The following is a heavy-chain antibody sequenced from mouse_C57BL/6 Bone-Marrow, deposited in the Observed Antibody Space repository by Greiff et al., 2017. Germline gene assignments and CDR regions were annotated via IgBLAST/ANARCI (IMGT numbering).Heavy chain of an antibody. CDR1: GYTFTSYD. CDR3: ERVIPLYYYGKDY. V-gene: IGHV1-85*01. D-gene: IGHD1-1*01. CDR2: IYPRDGST. J-gene: IGHJ2*01. Sequence: QVQLQQSGPELVKPGASVKLSCKASGYTFTSYDINWVKQRPGQGLEWIGWIYPRDGSTKYNEKFKGKATLTVDTSSSTAYMELHSLSSEDSAVYLCERVIPLYYYGKDYGGQGTTLTVSS.